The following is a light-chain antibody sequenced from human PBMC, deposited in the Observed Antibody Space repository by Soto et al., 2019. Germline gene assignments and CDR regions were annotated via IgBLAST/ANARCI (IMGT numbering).Light chain of an antibody. V-gene: IGKV3-20*01. CDR2: GAS. CDR3: QKYGTSPIT. Sequence: EIVLTQSPGTLSLSAGESATLSCRGSQSVSSSYLAWYQQKPGQAPRLLIYGASSRPTGIPDRLSGRGSGTDLNLTISRLEPEDFAVYFCQKYGTSPITCGQGTRLDIK. CDR1: QSVSSSY. J-gene: IGKJ5*01.